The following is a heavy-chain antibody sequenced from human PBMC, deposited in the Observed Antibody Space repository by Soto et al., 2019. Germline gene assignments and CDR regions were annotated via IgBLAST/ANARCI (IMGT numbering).Heavy chain of an antibody. J-gene: IGHJ4*01. CDR3: ARTSGSYYDFDY. CDR2: IYYSGST. D-gene: IGHD1-26*01. V-gene: IGHV4-39*01. Sequence: PSETLSLTCTVSGGSISSSSNHWGWISQPPGKGPEWIASIYYSGSTYYNSSLKSRVTISVDMSKNQFSLKLTSVTAADTAVYYCARTSGSYYDFDYWGQGTLVTVSS. CDR1: GGSISSSSNH.